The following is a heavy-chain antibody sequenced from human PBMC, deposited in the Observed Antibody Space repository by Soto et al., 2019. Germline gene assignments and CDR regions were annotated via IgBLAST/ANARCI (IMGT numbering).Heavy chain of an antibody. CDR1: GYSFTSYW. D-gene: IGHD1-26*01. Sequence: GESLKISCKGSGYSFTSYWIGWVRQMPGKGLEWMGIIYPGDSDTRYSPSFQGQVTIAADKSISTAYLQWSSLKASDTAMYYCARHSHNEWELPEYYFDYWGQGTLVTVSS. CDR2: IYPGDSDT. J-gene: IGHJ4*02. CDR3: ARHSHNEWELPEYYFDY. V-gene: IGHV5-51*01.